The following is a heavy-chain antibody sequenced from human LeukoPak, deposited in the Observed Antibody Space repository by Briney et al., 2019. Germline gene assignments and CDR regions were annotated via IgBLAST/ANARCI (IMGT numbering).Heavy chain of an antibody. CDR2: IYRSGSA. Sequence: PSETLSLTCAVYGGSFSGYYWSWIRQPPGKGLEWIGEIYRSGSANYNPSLKSRVIISMDKSKNQFSLNLNSVTAADTAVYYCARNAAYCMDVWGQGTTVSVSS. CDR3: ARNAAYCMDV. CDR1: GGSFSGYY. V-gene: IGHV4-34*01. J-gene: IGHJ6*02.